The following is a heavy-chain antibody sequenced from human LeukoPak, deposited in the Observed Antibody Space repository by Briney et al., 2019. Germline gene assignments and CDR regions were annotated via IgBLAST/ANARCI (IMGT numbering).Heavy chain of an antibody. CDR2: MNLDGSEE. CDR3: ARDATYCTNGVCYTRFDY. J-gene: IGHJ4*02. D-gene: IGHD2-8*01. CDR1: GFTFTSRW. Sequence: PGGSLRLSCAASGFTFTSRWMSWVRQAPGKGLEWVARMNLDGSEEYYVDSVKGRFTISRDNAKTSLYLEMNSLRAEDTAVYYCARDATYCTNGVCYTRFDYWGQGTLVTVSS. V-gene: IGHV3-7*01.